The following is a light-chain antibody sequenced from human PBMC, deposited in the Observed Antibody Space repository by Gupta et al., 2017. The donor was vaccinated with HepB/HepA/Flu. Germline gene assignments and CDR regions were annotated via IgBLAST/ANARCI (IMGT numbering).Light chain of an antibody. CDR1: RNVYNN. CDR3: QQYKNWPAT. J-gene: IGKJ1*01. V-gene: IGKV3-15*01. CDR2: GAS. Sequence: EIGMTQSPGTLSMSPGERATLSCWASRNVYNNLAWYQQKPGQAPRLLIYGASTRATGIPARFSGSGSGTEFTLTITSLQSEDFAVYFCQQYKNWPATFGQGTKVEIK.